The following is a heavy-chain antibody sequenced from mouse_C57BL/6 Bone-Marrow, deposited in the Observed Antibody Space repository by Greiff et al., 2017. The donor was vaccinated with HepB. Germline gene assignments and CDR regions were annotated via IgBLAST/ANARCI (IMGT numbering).Heavy chain of an antibody. D-gene: IGHD1-1*01. J-gene: IGHJ1*03. CDR2: ISDGGSYT. CDR1: GFTFSSYA. Sequence: EVQWVESGGGLVKPGGSLKLSCAASGFTFSSYAMSWVRQTPEKRLEWVATISDGGSYTYYPDNVKGRFTISRDNAKNNLYLQMSHLKSEDTAMYYCARDRDYYGSSFYWYFDVWGTGTTVTVSS. CDR3: ARDRDYYGSSFYWYFDV. V-gene: IGHV5-4*01.